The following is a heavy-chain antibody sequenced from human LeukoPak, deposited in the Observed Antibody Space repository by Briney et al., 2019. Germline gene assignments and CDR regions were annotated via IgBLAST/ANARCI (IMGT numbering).Heavy chain of an antibody. CDR3: ARADVDTVK. V-gene: IGHV4-39*07. Sequence: SETLSLTCTVSGGSISSSNYNWGWIRQPPGKGLEWIGSIYYSGSTYYNPSLKSRVTISADTSKNQFSLKLSSETAADTAVYYCARADVDTVKWGQGTLVTVSS. CDR1: GGSISSSNYN. CDR2: IYYSGST. D-gene: IGHD5-18*01. J-gene: IGHJ4*02.